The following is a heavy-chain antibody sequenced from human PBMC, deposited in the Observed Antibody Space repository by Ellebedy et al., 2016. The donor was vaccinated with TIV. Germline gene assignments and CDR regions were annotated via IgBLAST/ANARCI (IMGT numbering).Heavy chain of an antibody. Sequence: SVKVSCKASGVTFSSFSIAWVRQAPGQGLEWMGGIIRILGIPNYAQQFQGRVTITADKSTNPSYMERSSLSSEDTAVYYWSRIAPTAVTFGLYYFDDWGQGTLVTVSS. CDR3: SRIAPTAVTFGLYYFDD. CDR1: GVTFSSFS. CDR2: IIRILGIP. D-gene: IGHD4-23*01. J-gene: IGHJ4*02. V-gene: IGHV1-69*10.